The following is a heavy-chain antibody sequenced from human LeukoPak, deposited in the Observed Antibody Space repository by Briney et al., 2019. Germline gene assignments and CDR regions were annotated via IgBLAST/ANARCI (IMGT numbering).Heavy chain of an antibody. V-gene: IGHV4-59*01. Sequence: PSETLSLTCTVSGGFISGYYWNWIRQSPGKGLEWIGYIFYTGDTDYNPSLRSRVTMSVDRSNNRFCLQLASVTTADSAFYYCARAYRLTSPRGFDPWGPGILVTVSS. CDR2: IFYTGDT. CDR1: GGFISGYY. CDR3: ARAYRLTSPRGFDP. J-gene: IGHJ5*02. D-gene: IGHD3-16*02.